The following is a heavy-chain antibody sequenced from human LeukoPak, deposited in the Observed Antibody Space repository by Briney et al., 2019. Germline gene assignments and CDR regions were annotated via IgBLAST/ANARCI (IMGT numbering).Heavy chain of an antibody. V-gene: IGHV4-4*02. CDR1: GGSISSSKW. D-gene: IGHD6-13*01. CDR3: ARDSGAAGAHY. Sequence: SETLSLTCAVSGGSISSSKWWSWVRQPPGKGLEWIGEIYDSGTMKYNPSLKSRVTISVDKSENQFSLKLSSVTVADTAAYYCARDSGAAGAHYWGQGTLVTVSS. J-gene: IGHJ4*02. CDR2: IYDSGTM.